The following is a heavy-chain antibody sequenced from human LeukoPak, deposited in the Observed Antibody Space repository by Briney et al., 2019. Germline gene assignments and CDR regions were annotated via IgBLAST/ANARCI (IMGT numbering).Heavy chain of an antibody. CDR2: IYPGGSDT. Sequence: KPGESLKISCKGSGYSFTSYWIGWVRQMPGKGLEWMGIIYPGGSDTRYSPSFQGQVTISADKSISTAYLQWSSLKASDTAMYYCARLAGSGSLYYYYGMDVWGQGTTVTVSS. D-gene: IGHD3-10*01. J-gene: IGHJ6*02. CDR3: ARLAGSGSLYYYYGMDV. V-gene: IGHV5-51*01. CDR1: GYSFTSYW.